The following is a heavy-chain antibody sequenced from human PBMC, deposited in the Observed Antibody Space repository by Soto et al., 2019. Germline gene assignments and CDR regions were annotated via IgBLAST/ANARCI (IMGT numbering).Heavy chain of an antibody. J-gene: IGHJ5*02. CDR1: GFTFSNYW. V-gene: IGHV3-74*01. D-gene: IGHD3-16*01. CDR3: ARVKLGSYDWVDP. Sequence: EVQLVESGGDLVQPGGSLRLSCAASGFTFSNYWMHWVRQAPGKGLMWVSRINTDGSRATYADSVQGLFVISRDNATNTVYLQMNSLRAEDTAVYYCARVKLGSYDWVDPWGQGTLVTVSS. CDR2: INTDGSRA.